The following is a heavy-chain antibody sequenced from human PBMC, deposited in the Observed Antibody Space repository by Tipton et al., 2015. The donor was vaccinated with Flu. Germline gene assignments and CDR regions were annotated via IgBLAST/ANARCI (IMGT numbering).Heavy chain of an antibody. J-gene: IGHJ4*02. D-gene: IGHD2-2*01. V-gene: IGHV1-18*04. CDR2: ISGYDDDT. CDR1: GYPLTSYG. CDR3: AKPGGPAAVNPFSYFDF. Sequence: QLVQSGAEVKKPGASMKVSCKASGYPLTSYGVSWVRQAPGQGLEWMGWISGYDDDTNYAQKFQGRVTMTTDTSTSTAYMELRSLRSDDTAVYYCAKPGGPAAVNPFSYFDFWGQGMLVTVSS.